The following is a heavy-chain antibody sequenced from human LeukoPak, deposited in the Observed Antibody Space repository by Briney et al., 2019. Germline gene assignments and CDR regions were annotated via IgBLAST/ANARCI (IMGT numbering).Heavy chain of an antibody. Sequence: KSGGSLRLSCAASGFTFSSYSMNWVRQAPGKGLEWVSSISSSSSYIYYADSVKGRFTISRDNAKNSLYLQMNSLRAEDTAVYYCARDPGSSGYGVSYGMDVWGQGTTVTVSS. CDR3: ARDPGSSGYGVSYGMDV. CDR2: ISSSSSYI. D-gene: IGHD3-22*01. V-gene: IGHV3-21*01. CDR1: GFTFSSYS. J-gene: IGHJ6*02.